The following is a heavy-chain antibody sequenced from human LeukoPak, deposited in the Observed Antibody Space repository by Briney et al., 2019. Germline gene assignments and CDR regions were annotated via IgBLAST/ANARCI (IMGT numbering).Heavy chain of an antibody. CDR1: GFTFSSYA. J-gene: IGHJ5*02. V-gene: IGHV3-23*01. CDR3: AKGRSSTSWGPWFDP. CDR2: ISGSGSST. D-gene: IGHD2-2*01. Sequence: PGGSLRLSCAASGFTFSSYAMSWVRQAPGKGLEWVSSISGSGSSTYYADSVKGRFTISRDNSKNTLYLQMNSLRAEDTALYYCAKGRSSTSWGPWFDPWGQGTLVTVSS.